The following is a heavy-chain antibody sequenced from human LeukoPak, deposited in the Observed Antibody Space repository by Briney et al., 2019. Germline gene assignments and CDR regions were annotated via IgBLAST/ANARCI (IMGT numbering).Heavy chain of an antibody. D-gene: IGHD1-26*01. Sequence: RASVKVSCKASGGTFSSYAISWVRQAPGQGLEWMGGIIPIFGTANYAQKFQGRVTITADESTSTAYMELSSLRSEDTAVYYCARDGGEWELGLWGQGTLVTVSS. V-gene: IGHV1-69*13. CDR3: ARDGGEWELGL. CDR2: IIPIFGTA. CDR1: GGTFSSYA. J-gene: IGHJ4*02.